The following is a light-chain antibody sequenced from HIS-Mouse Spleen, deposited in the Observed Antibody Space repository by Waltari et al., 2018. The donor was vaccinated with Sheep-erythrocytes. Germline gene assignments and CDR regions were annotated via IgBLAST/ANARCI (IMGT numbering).Light chain of an antibody. J-gene: IGLJ3*02. V-gene: IGLV2-23*01. CDR1: SSDVGSYNL. Sequence: QSALTQPASVSGSPGQSITISCTGTSSDVGSYNLVSWYQPHPGKAPKLMIYEGSKRPSGVSIRFSGSKSGNTVSLTISGLQAEDEADYYCCSYAGSSTPWVFGGGTKLTVL. CDR3: CSYAGSSTPWV. CDR2: EGS.